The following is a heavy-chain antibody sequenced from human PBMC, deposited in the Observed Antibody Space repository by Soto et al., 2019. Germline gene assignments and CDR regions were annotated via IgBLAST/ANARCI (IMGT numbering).Heavy chain of an antibody. CDR1: GGSISSYY. CDR3: ARLVDTAMVTIDY. J-gene: IGHJ4*02. Sequence: SETLSLTCTVSGGSISSYYWSWIRQPPGKGLEWIGYIYYSGSTNYNPSLKSRVTISVDTSKNQFSLKLSSVTAADTAVYYCARLVDTAMVTIDYWGQGTLVTVSS. D-gene: IGHD5-18*01. V-gene: IGHV4-59*08. CDR2: IYYSGST.